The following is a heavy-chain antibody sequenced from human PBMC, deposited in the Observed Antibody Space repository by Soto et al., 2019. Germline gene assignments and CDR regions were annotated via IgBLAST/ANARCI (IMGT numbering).Heavy chain of an antibody. CDR2: IYSGGGT. V-gene: IGHV3-66*01. Sequence: EVQTVESGGGLVQPGGSLRLSCAASGFTVSSKYMTWVRQAPGKGLEWVSVIYSGGGTYYAESVKGRFTISRDNSKNTVYLQMNSLRAEDPAVYYCVRAVWDDWGQGTLVTVSS. CDR3: VRAVWDD. J-gene: IGHJ4*02. D-gene: IGHD3-16*01. CDR1: GFTVSSKY.